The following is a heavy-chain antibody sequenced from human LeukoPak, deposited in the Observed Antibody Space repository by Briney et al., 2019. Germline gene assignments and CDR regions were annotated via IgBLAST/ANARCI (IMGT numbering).Heavy chain of an antibody. Sequence: SETLSLTCTVSGASMNSNYWSWIRQPPGRGLEWIGYIYYSGNTNSGPSLGSRVTMSLDASKNQFSLKVNSVTAADTAIYYCASTRRAAVAGRFDSWGQGTLVTVSS. CDR3: ASTRRAAVAGRFDS. CDR2: IYYSGNT. D-gene: IGHD6-19*01. J-gene: IGHJ4*02. CDR1: GASMNSNY. V-gene: IGHV4-59*08.